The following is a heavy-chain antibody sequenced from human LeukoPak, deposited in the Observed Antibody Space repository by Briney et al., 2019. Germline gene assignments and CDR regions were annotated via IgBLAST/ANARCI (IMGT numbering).Heavy chain of an antibody. CDR2: IYYSGDP. V-gene: IGHV4-39*07. CDR3: AREVNYGDYGDNAFDI. CDR1: TGSISNSSYY. D-gene: IGHD4-17*01. J-gene: IGHJ3*02. Sequence: SETLSLTCTVSTGSISNSSYYWGWFRQPPGTGLEWIGSIYYSGDPYSTPSLKSRVAISLDTSNNQFSLSLSSVTAADTAVYYCAREVNYGDYGDNAFDIWGQGTMVTVSS.